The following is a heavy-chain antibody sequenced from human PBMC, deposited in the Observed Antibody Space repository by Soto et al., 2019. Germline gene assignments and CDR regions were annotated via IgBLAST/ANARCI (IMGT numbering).Heavy chain of an antibody. V-gene: IGHV3-64*01. J-gene: IGHJ3*02. CDR3: ARALGYAFDI. CDR2: ISSNGGST. Sequence: EVQLVESGGGLVQPGGSLRLSCAASGFTFSSYAMHWVRQAPGKGLEYVSAISSNGGSTYYANSVKGRFTISRDNSKNTLYLKMGSLRAEDMAVYYCARALGYAFDIWGQGTMVTVSS. D-gene: IGHD7-27*01. CDR1: GFTFSSYA.